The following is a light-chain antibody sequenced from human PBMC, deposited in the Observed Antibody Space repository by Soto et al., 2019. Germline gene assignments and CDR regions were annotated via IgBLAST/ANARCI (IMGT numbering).Light chain of an antibody. Sequence: DIVMTQSPDSLAVSLGERATINCKSSQSVFYSSSNKNYLAWYQQKPGQPPKLLIYWASTRESGVPDRFSGSESGTDFTLTISSLQAEDVAVYYCQQDYITPLTFGPGTKVDLK. CDR2: WAS. CDR3: QQDYITPLT. CDR1: QSVFYSSSNKNY. J-gene: IGKJ3*01. V-gene: IGKV4-1*01.